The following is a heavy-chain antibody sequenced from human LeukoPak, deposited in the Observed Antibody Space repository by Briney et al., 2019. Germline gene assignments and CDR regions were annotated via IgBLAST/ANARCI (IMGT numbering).Heavy chain of an antibody. Sequence: GESLKISCKASGYSFTTHWIGWVRQVPGKGLEWMGIVYPGDSDIRYSPSFQGQVTISADKSISTAYLQWSSLKASDTAMYYCARQEIAAAGTLDYWGQGTLVTVSS. CDR2: VYPGDSDI. D-gene: IGHD6-13*01. CDR1: GYSFTTHW. CDR3: ARQEIAAAGTLDY. J-gene: IGHJ4*02. V-gene: IGHV5-51*01.